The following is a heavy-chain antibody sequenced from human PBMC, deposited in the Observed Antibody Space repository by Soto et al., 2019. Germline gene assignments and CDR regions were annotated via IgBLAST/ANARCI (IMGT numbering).Heavy chain of an antibody. CDR3: ARDQLLGPVATTNYYYYYGMDV. D-gene: IGHD5-12*01. Sequence: GGSLRLSCAASGFTFSSYSMNWVRQAPGKGLEWVSYISSSSSTIYYADSVKGRFTISRDNAKNSLYLQMNSLRDEDTAVYYCARDQLLGPVATTNYYYYYGMDVWGQGTTVTVSS. J-gene: IGHJ6*02. V-gene: IGHV3-48*02. CDR2: ISSSSSTI. CDR1: GFTFSSYS.